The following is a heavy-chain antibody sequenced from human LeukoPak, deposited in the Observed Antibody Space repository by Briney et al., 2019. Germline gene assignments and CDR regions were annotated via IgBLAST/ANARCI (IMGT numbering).Heavy chain of an antibody. Sequence: GGSLRLSCAASGFTFSSYSMNWVRQAPGKGLEWVSYISSSSSNIYYADSVKGRFTISRDNAKNSLYLQMNSLRAEDTGVYYCARDCKEYCSSTSCYISFFDYWGQGTLVTVSS. CDR2: ISSSSSNI. V-gene: IGHV3-48*01. D-gene: IGHD2-2*02. J-gene: IGHJ4*02. CDR3: ARDCKEYCSSTSCYISFFDY. CDR1: GFTFSSYS.